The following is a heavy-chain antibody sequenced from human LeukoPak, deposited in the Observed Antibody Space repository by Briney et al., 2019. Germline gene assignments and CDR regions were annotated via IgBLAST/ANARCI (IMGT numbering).Heavy chain of an antibody. D-gene: IGHD3-22*01. CDR3: ARGPDYYDSSGYPLNAFDI. V-gene: IGHV4-30-4*01. Sequence: PSETLSLTCTVSGGSISSGDYYWSWIRQPPGKGLEWIGYIYYSGSTYYNPSLKSRVTISVDTSKNQFSLKLSSVTAADTAVYYCARGPDYYDSSGYPLNAFDIWGQGTMVTVSS. CDR2: IYYSGST. J-gene: IGHJ3*02. CDR1: GGSISSGDYY.